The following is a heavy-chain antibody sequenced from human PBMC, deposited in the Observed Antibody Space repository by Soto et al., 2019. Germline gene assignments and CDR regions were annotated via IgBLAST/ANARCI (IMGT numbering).Heavy chain of an antibody. D-gene: IGHD5-18*01. J-gene: IGHJ3*02. CDR3: AKDLKIQLWLRGVFDI. Sequence: PGGSLRLSCAASGVTFSSYAMSWVRQAPGKGLEWVSAISGSGGSTYYADSVKGRFTISRDNSKNTLYLQMNSLRAEDTAVYYCAKDLKIQLWLRGVFDIWGKGTMVTVSS. V-gene: IGHV3-23*01. CDR2: ISGSGGST. CDR1: GVTFSSYA.